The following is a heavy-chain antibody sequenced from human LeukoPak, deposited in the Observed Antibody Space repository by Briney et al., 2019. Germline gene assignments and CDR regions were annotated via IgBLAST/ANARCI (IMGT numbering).Heavy chain of an antibody. D-gene: IGHD3-22*01. J-gene: IGHJ4*02. Sequence: GGSLRLSCAASGFTFSSYAMSWVRQAPGKGLEWVSAISGSGGSTYYADPVKGRFTISRDNSKNTLYLQMNSLRAEDTAVYYCAKVPYYYDSSGYYFDYWGQGTLVTVSS. V-gene: IGHV3-23*01. CDR2: ISGSGGST. CDR1: GFTFSSYA. CDR3: AKVPYYYDSSGYYFDY.